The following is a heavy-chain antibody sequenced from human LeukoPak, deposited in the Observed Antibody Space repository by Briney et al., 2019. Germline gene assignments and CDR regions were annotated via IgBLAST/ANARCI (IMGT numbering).Heavy chain of an antibody. CDR1: GDSFSSGRYY. CDR3: AREPDY. V-gene: IGHV4-31*03. J-gene: IGHJ4*02. CDR2: IYYSGSA. Sequence: KTSETLSLTCTVSGDSFSSGRYYWSWIRQLPGKGLEWIGCIYYSGSAYYNPSLQSRVVISVDTSKNQFSLKLRSATAADTAVYYCAREPDYWGQGTLVTVSS.